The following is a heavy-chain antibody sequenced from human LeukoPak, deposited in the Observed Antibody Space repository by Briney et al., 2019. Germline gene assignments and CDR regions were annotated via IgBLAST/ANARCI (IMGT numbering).Heavy chain of an antibody. CDR3: ARSSGPFDY. D-gene: IGHD6-6*01. CDR1: GYSFTSYW. CDR2: IYPGDSDT. J-gene: IGHJ4*02. Sequence: GESLKISCKGSGYSFTSYWIGWVRQLPGKGLEGMGIIYPGDSDTRYSPSIQGQVTISADRSISTAFLQWSSLKASDTAIYYCARSSGPFDYWGQGTLVTVSS. V-gene: IGHV5-51*01.